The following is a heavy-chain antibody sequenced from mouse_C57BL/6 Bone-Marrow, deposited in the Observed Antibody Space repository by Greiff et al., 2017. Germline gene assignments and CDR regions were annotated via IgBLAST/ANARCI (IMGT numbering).Heavy chain of an antibody. CDR3: ARPHYGSSPAWFAY. Sequence: VQVVESGAELARPGASVKLSCKASGYTFTSYGISWVKQRTGQGLEWIGEIYPRSGNTYYNEKFKGKATLTADKSSSTAYMELRSLTSEDSAVYFCARPHYGSSPAWFAYWGQGTLVTVSA. CDR1: GYTFTSYG. V-gene: IGHV1-81*01. D-gene: IGHD1-1*01. CDR2: IYPRSGNT. J-gene: IGHJ3*01.